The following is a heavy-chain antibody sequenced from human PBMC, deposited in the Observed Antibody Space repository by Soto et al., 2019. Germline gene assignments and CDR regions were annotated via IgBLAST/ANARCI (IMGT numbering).Heavy chain of an antibody. J-gene: IGHJ4*02. D-gene: IGHD3-3*01. CDR3: ARDNSGDFWSGYSHYYFDY. CDR2: ISAYSGKT. Sequence: ASVRVSCKTSGYTLTSYGISWVRQAPGQRLEWMGWISAYSGKTNYAQNLQGRLTMTTDKSTSTAYMELRSLRSDDTALYYCARDNSGDFWSGYSHYYFDYWGQGTLVTVSS. CDR1: GYTLTSYG. V-gene: IGHV1-18*01.